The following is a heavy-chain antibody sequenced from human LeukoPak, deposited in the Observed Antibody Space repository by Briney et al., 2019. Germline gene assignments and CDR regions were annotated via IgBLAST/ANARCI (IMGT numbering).Heavy chain of an antibody. D-gene: IGHD3-22*01. CDR1: GYTFTNYD. V-gene: IGHV1-8*01. CDR3: ARGGTIYDSILEDAFDI. CDR2: MNHNSGKS. Sequence: VSVKVSCKASGYTFTNYDINWVRQATRQGLEWVGWMNHNSGKSGYAQELQGRVTMTRNSSISTAFMELSSLRSEDTAVYYCARGGTIYDSILEDAFDIWGQGTMVTVSS. J-gene: IGHJ3*02.